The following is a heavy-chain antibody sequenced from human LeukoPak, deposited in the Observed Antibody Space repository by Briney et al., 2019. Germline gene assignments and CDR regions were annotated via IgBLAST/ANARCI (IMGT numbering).Heavy chain of an antibody. CDR2: ISVYNGNT. Sequence: ASVKVSCKASAYTFTSYAISWMRQAPGLGLEWMGWISVYNGNTNYAQKLQGRVTMTRDTSTSTVYMELNNLRSEDTALYYCARARTGDSDYWGQGTLVTVSS. V-gene: IGHV1-18*01. J-gene: IGHJ4*02. CDR3: ARARTGDSDY. CDR1: AYTFTSYA. D-gene: IGHD7-27*01.